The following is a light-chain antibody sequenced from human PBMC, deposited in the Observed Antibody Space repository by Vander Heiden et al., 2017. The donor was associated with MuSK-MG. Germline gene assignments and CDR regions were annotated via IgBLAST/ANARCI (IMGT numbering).Light chain of an antibody. CDR3: SSYTIRSTRV. Sequence: QSALTHHPSVTGTPGQPIPFPCPGTNSDVGGLDYVSTYQQHLGKAPKLMIYDVSNRPSGVSNRFSGSKSGNTASLTISGLQAEDEADYYCSSYTIRSTRVFGSGTKVTVL. CDR2: DVS. CDR1: NSDVGGLDY. V-gene: IGLV2-14*01. J-gene: IGLJ1*01.